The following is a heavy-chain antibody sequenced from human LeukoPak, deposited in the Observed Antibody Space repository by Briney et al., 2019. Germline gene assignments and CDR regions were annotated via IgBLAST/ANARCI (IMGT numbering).Heavy chain of an antibody. CDR3: ANGGAGFDY. J-gene: IGHJ4*02. D-gene: IGHD1-26*01. CDR2: ISGSGPST. Sequence: GGSLRLSCAASGFTFQNYAMSWVRQAPGKGLEWASSISGSGPSTDYADSVKGRFTISRDKSKNTLYLQMNSLRAEDTAVYYCANGGAGFDYWGQGTLVTVSS. V-gene: IGHV3-23*01. CDR1: GFTFQNYA.